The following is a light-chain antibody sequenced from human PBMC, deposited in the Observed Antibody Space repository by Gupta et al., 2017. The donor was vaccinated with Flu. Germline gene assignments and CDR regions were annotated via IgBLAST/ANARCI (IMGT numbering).Light chain of an antibody. Sequence: KSSQSGLSTTNNKNYLAWYQQKPGQPPKVLIYWASTRESGVPVRFSGSGSGTDFTLTISSLQAEDVAVYYCQQYYWGPQLTFGGGTKVEIK. CDR1: QSGLSTTNNKNY. V-gene: IGKV4-1*01. CDR3: QQYYWGPQLT. CDR2: WAS. J-gene: IGKJ4*01.